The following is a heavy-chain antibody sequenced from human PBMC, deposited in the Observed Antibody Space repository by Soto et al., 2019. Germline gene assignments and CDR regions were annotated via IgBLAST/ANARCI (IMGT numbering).Heavy chain of an antibody. J-gene: IGHJ4*02. CDR2: VLDDGSDK. D-gene: IGHD3-22*01. CDR3: YAMNSSGYSFDF. CDR1: GLTFSTYT. Sequence: QVQLVESGGGVVQPGRSLRLSCLASGLTFSTYTLHWVRQAPGKGLEWVALVLDDGSDKFYADSVKGRFTISRDNSKSALYLQMNSLRTEDTAVYYCYAMNSSGYSFDFWGQGTLVTVSS. V-gene: IGHV3-30*14.